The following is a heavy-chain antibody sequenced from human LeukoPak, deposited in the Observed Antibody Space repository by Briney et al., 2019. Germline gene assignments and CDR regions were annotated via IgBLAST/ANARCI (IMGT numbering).Heavy chain of an antibody. V-gene: IGHV1-18*01. Sequence: ASVKVSCKASGYTFTSYGISWVRQAPGQGLEWMGWISAYNGNTNYAQKLQGRVTMTTDTSTSTAYMELRSLRSDDTAVYYCARDGAYCTNGVCYDLNYYGMDVWGQGTTVTVSS. CDR1: GYTFTSYG. CDR2: ISAYNGNT. J-gene: IGHJ6*02. CDR3: ARDGAYCTNGVCYDLNYYGMDV. D-gene: IGHD2-8*01.